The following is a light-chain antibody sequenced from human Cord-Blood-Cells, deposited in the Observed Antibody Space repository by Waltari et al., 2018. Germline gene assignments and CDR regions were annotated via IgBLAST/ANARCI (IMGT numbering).Light chain of an antibody. J-gene: IGKJ2*01. CDR3: QQSYSTPYT. Sequence: DIQMTKSPSSLSASVGDRVTITCRASQSISSYLNWYKQKPGKAPKLLIYAASSLQSGVPSRFSGSGSGTDFTLTISSLQPEDFATYYCQQSYSTPYTFGQGTKLEIK. V-gene: IGKV1-39*01. CDR2: AAS. CDR1: QSISSY.